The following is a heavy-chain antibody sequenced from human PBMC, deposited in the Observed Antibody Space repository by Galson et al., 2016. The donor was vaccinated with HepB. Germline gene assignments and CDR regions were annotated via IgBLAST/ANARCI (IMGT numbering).Heavy chain of an antibody. J-gene: IGHJ4*02. CDR2: ISYDGSEK. Sequence: SLRLSCAASGFTFSSYPMHWVRQAPGKGLEWVAVISYDGSEKYYAASMKGRFTISRDHSKNTLYLQMNSLRAEDTAVYYCARDRYSSSSDIYDYWGQGTLVTVSS. CDR3: ARDRYSSSSDIYDY. CDR1: GFTFSSYP. D-gene: IGHD6-6*01. V-gene: IGHV3-30*04.